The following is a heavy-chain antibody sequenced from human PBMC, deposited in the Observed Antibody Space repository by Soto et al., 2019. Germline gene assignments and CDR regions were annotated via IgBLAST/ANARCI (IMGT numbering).Heavy chain of an antibody. CDR2: IYSGGST. V-gene: IGHV3-53*01. J-gene: IGHJ5*02. D-gene: IGHD3-3*01. CDR1: GFTVSGNY. CDR3: AREAPGYYTPFAP. Sequence: GGSLRLSCAASGFTVSGNYMSWVRQAPGKGLEWVSVIYSGGSTYYADSVKGRFTISRDNSKNTLYLQMNSLRAEDTAVYYCAREAPGYYTPFAPWGKGTLVTVSS.